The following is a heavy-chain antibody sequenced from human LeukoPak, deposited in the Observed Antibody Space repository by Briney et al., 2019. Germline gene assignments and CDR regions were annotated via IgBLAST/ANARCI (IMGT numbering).Heavy chain of an antibody. J-gene: IGHJ6*02. Sequence: SETLSLTCAVYGGSFSRYYWSWIRQPPGKGLEWIGEINHSGSTNYNPSLKSRVTISVDTSKNQFSLKLSSVTAADTAVYYCARRGYSYGSYYGMDVWGQGTTVTVSS. CDR2: INHSGST. CDR1: GGSFSRYY. V-gene: IGHV4-34*01. D-gene: IGHD5-18*01. CDR3: ARRGYSYGSYYGMDV.